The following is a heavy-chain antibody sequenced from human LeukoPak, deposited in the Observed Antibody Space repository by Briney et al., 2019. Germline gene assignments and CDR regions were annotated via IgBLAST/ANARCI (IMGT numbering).Heavy chain of an antibody. CDR2: ISGSGGST. Sequence: GGSLRLSCAASGFTFSSYAMSWVRQAPGKGLEWVSAISGSGGSTYYADSVKGRFTISRDNSKNTLYLQMNSLRAEDTAVYYCAKFNPRFLEWLSPVASYYYYMDVWGKGTTVTVSS. CDR3: AKFNPRFLEWLSPVASYYYYMDV. CDR1: GFTFSSYA. D-gene: IGHD3-3*01. V-gene: IGHV3-23*01. J-gene: IGHJ6*03.